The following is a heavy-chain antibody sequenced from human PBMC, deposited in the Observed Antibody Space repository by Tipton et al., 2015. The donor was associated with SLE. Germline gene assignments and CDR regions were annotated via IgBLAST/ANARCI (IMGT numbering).Heavy chain of an antibody. V-gene: IGHV1-24*01. CDR2: FDPEDGET. D-gene: IGHD2-15*01. J-gene: IGHJ3*02. CDR3: ATEPLSGKDAFDI. CDR1: GYTFTGYY. Sequence: QLVQSGAEVKKPGASVKVSCKASGYTFTGYYMHWVRQAPGKGLEWMGGFDPEDGETIYAQKFQGRVTMTEDTSTDTAYMELSSLRSEDTAVYYCATEPLSGKDAFDIWGQGTMVTVSS.